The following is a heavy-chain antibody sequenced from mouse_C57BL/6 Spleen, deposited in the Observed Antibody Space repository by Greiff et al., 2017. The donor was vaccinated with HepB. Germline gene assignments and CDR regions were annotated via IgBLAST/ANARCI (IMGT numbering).Heavy chain of an antibody. V-gene: IGHV1-64*01. Sequence: QVQLQQPGAELVKPGASVKLSCKASGYTFTSYWMHWVKQRPGQGLEWIGMIHPNSGSTNYNEKFKSKATLTVDKSSSTAYMQLCSLTSEDSAVYYCARFITTVRYFGYWGKVATLTVSS. D-gene: IGHD1-1*01. CDR2: IHPNSGST. CDR3: ARFITTVRYFGY. CDR1: GYTFTSYW. J-gene: IGHJ2*01.